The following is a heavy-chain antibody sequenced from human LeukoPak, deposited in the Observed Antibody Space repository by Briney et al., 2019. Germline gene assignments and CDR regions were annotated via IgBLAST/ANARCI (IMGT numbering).Heavy chain of an antibody. J-gene: IGHJ4*02. CDR2: IKTKTDGGTT. Sequence: PGGSLRLSCAGPGLTFSDAWLSWVRQAPGKGLESVGRIKTKTDGGTTDYAAPGKGRFTVSRDDSKSTLYLHMNSLKIEDTAVYDCTTEPGWGTGGWGQGTLVTVSS. CDR1: GLTFSDAW. CDR3: TTEPGWGTGG. V-gene: IGHV3-15*01. D-gene: IGHD1-1*01.